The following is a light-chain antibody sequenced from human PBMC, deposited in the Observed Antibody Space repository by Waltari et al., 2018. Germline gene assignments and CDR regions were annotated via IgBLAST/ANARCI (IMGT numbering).Light chain of an antibody. CDR3: QQYYATPWT. CDR1: QDLFYGSNDKNY. CDR2: WAS. V-gene: IGKV4-1*01. Sequence: DIVMTQSPDSLAVSLGERVTIHCKSSQDLFYGSNDKNYLTWYQQKPGQPPKLLIYWASTRESGVPDRFSGSGSGTDFSLTISGLQAEDVAVYYCQQYYATPWTFGQGTRVEIK. J-gene: IGKJ1*01.